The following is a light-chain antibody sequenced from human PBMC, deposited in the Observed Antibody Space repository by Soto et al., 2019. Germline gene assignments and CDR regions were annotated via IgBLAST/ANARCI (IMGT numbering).Light chain of an antibody. CDR3: QQYNNWPFT. CDR1: QSVSSN. J-gene: IGKJ3*01. CDR2: GAS. V-gene: IGKV3-15*01. Sequence: EIVMTQSPATLSVSPGERATLSCRASQSVSSNLAWYQQKPGQAPRRLVYGASTRATGIRARLSGSGSGTAFTLTTSSLQSEDLAVDYCQQYNNWPFTFGPGTQVDIK.